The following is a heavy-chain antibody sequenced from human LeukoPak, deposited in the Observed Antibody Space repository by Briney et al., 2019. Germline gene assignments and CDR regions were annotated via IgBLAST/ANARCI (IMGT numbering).Heavy chain of an antibody. V-gene: IGHV4-34*01. CDR2: IDHSGST. CDR1: GGSFSSYY. Sequence: SETLSLTCAVSGGSFSSYYWSWIRQPPGKGLEWIGEIDHSGSTNYNPSLKSRVTISVDTSKSQFSLQLSSVTAADTAVYYCARNFPYSKLDYWGQETLVTVSS. CDR3: ARNFPYSKLDY. J-gene: IGHJ4*02. D-gene: IGHD6-13*01.